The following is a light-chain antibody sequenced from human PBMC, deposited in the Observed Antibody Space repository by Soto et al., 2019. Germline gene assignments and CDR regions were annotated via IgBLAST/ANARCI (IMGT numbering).Light chain of an antibody. CDR1: SSNIGSNT. CDR3: AAWDDSLNGPV. CDR2: SNN. V-gene: IGLV1-44*01. Sequence: QSVLTQPPSASGTPGQRVTFSCSGSSSNIGSNTVNWYQQLPGTAPKLLIYSNNQRPSGVPDRFSGSKSGTSASLAISGLQDEDEADYYCAAWDDSLNGPVFGGGTKLTVL. J-gene: IGLJ2*01.